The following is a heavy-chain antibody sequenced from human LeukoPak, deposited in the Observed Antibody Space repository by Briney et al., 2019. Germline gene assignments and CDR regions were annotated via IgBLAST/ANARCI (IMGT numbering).Heavy chain of an antibody. J-gene: IGHJ5*02. V-gene: IGHV4-38-2*02. Sequence: PSETLSLTCTVSGYSISSGYYWGWIRQPPGKGLEWIGSIYHSGSTYYTPSLKSRVTISVDTSKNQCSLKLSSVTAADTAVYYCARDPPLPVDPWGQGTLVTVSS. CDR1: GYSISSGYY. CDR2: IYHSGST. CDR3: ARDPPLPVDP.